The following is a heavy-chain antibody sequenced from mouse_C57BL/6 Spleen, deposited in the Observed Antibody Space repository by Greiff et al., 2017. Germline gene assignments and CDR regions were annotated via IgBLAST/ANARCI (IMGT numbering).Heavy chain of an antibody. D-gene: IGHD2-4*01. CDR1: GYTFTSYG. CDR2: IYPRSGNT. V-gene: IGHV1-81*01. CDR3: ARSEVGLRRGSFDY. J-gene: IGHJ2*01. Sequence: VKLQESGAELARPGASVKLSCKASGYTFTSYGISWVKQRTGQGLEWIGEIYPRSGNTYYNEKFKGKATLTADKSSSTGYMELRSLTSEDSAVYFSARSEVGLRRGSFDYWGQGTTLTGSS.